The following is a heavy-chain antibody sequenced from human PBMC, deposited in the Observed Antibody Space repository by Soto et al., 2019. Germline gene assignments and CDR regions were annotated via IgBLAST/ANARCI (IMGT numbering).Heavy chain of an antibody. CDR3: ARSSIEPRVFMYPFDS. CDR2: IYYDGNT. V-gene: IGHV4-39*01. D-gene: IGHD6-6*01. CDR1: GDSITSSSHY. J-gene: IGHJ4*02. Sequence: QLQLQESGPGLVKPSETLSLTCTVSGDSITSSSHYWGWIRQPPGKGLECIANIYYDGNTYYNPSLQSRVAISLYTSKNQFSLRLNSVTAADTAVYYCARSSIEPRVFMYPFDSWGQGTLVTVSS.